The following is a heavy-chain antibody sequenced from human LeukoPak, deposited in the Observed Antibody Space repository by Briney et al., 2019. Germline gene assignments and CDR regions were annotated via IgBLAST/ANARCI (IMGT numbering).Heavy chain of an antibody. D-gene: IGHD2-2*01. CDR1: GYTFTGYY. Sequence: ASVKVACKASGYTFTGYYMHWVRQAPGQGLEWMGWINPNSGGTNYAQKCQGRVTMTRDTSISTVYMELSRLRSDDTAVYYCAREGDPYIVVVPAATGYWGQGTLVTVSS. CDR2: INPNSGGT. V-gene: IGHV1-2*02. J-gene: IGHJ4*02. CDR3: AREGDPYIVVVPAATGY.